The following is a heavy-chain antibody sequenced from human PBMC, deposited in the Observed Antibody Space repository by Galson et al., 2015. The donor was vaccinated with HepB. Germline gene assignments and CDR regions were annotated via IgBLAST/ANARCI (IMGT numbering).Heavy chain of an antibody. CDR1: GFSFSEDW. V-gene: IGHV3-72*01. D-gene: IGHD3-22*01. CDR3: ARRRYYDTSGYYSYGFDI. CDR2: TGNRAKSYST. Sequence: SLRLSCAASGFSFSEDWMNWVRQAPGKGLEWVGRTGNRAKSYSTEYVASVKGRFTISRDDSKKSVYLQMNSLKMEDTAVYYCARRRYYDTSGYYSYGFDIWGQGTMVTVSS. J-gene: IGHJ3*02.